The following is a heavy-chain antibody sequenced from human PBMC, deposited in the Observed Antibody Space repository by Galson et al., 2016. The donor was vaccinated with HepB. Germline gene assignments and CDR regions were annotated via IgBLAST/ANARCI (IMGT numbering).Heavy chain of an antibody. Sequence: SLRLSCAASGFTVSNNYMSWVRQAPGKGLEWVSVIYSGGNTFYADSVKGRFTISRDTSKNTLYRQMNSLRAEDTAVYYCATSPSRGYWGQGTLVTVSS. CDR2: IYSGGNT. CDR1: GFTVSNNY. D-gene: IGHD2-2*01. V-gene: IGHV3-66*01. J-gene: IGHJ4*02. CDR3: ATSPSRGY.